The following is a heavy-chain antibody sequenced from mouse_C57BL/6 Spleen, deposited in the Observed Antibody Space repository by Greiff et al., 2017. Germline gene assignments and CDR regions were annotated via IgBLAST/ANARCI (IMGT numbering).Heavy chain of an antibody. CDR3: AIDGYPYAMDY. J-gene: IGHJ4*01. V-gene: IGHV1-74*01. Sequence: VQLQQPGAELVKPGASVKVSCKASGYTFTSYWMHWVKQRPGQGLEWIGRLHPSDSDTNYNQKFKGKATLTVDKSSSTAYMQLSSLTSEDSAVYYCAIDGYPYAMDYWGQGTSVTVSS. D-gene: IGHD2-3*01. CDR1: GYTFTSYW. CDR2: LHPSDSDT.